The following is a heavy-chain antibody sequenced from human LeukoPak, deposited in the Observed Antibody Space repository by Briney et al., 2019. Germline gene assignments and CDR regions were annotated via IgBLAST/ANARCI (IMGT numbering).Heavy chain of an antibody. CDR3: AVNSTKHTFNI. CDR1: GGSISRYY. V-gene: IGHV4-59*08. D-gene: IGHD5/OR15-5a*01. Sequence: SETLSLTCTVSGGSISRYYWSWIRQSPGKGLEWIGSIYYSGSTNYSPSLKSRVSISVDTSKNQFSLELSSVTATDTAVYYCAVNSTKHTFNIWGQGTMVTVSS. CDR2: IYYSGST. J-gene: IGHJ3*02.